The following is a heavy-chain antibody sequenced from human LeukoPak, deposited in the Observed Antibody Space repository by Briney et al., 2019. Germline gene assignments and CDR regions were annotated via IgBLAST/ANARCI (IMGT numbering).Heavy chain of an antibody. CDR1: GFTFNNYA. J-gene: IGHJ4*02. Sequence: PGGSRRLSCAASGFTFNNYAMHWVRQAPGKGLEWVAIISYDSSERYYADSVKGRFTISRDNSKKTLFLQMNSLRPEDTAVYYCTRDRGTSSDYWGQGTLVTVSP. CDR2: ISYDSSER. V-gene: IGHV3-30*01. CDR3: TRDRGTSSDY.